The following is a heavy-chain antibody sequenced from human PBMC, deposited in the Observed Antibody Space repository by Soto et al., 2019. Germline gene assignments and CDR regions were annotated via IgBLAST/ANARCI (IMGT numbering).Heavy chain of an antibody. J-gene: IGHJ5*02. CDR3: SRGIKGGLDA. D-gene: IGHD2-21*01. CDR2: ISYDGSNK. V-gene: IGHV3-30*03. Sequence: QVQLAESGGGVVQPGRSLRLSCAASGVVSDELDIHWVRQAPGKGLAWLASISYDGSNKYYADSVKGRFTISRDNSKNTLSLQINSLVAEDTAVYYCSRGIKGGLDAWGPGTLVTVSS. CDR1: GVVSDELD.